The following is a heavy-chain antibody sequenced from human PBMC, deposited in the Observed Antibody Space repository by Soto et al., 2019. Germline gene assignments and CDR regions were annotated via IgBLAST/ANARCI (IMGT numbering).Heavy chain of an antibody. CDR1: GFTVSSNY. CDR2: IYSGGST. D-gene: IGHD3-3*01. V-gene: IGHV3-53*01. Sequence: GGSLRLSCAASGFTVSSNYMSWVRQAPGKGLEWVSVIYSGGSTYYADSVKGRFTISRDNSKNTLYLQMNSLRAEDTAVYYCASPSTIFGVVTDYWGQGTLVTVSS. J-gene: IGHJ4*02. CDR3: ASPSTIFGVVTDY.